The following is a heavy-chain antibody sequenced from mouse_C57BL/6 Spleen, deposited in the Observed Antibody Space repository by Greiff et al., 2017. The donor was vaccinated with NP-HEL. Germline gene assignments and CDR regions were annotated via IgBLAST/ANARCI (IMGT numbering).Heavy chain of an antibody. Sequence: DVQLVESGPGLVKPSQSLSLTCSVTGYSITSGYYWNWIRQFPGNKLEWMGYISYDGSNNYNPSLKNRISITRDTSKNQFFLKLNSVTTEDTATYYCARTLLMDYWGQGTSVTVSS. D-gene: IGHD2-1*01. CDR2: ISYDGSN. V-gene: IGHV3-6*01. CDR1: GYSITSGYY. J-gene: IGHJ4*01. CDR3: ARTLLMDY.